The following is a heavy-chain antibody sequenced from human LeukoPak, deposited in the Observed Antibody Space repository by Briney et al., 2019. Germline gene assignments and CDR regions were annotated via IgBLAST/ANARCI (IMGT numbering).Heavy chain of an antibody. CDR1: DYTFTSYD. Sequence: ASVKVSCKASDYTFTSYDISWVRQDPGQGLEWMGWISTFNGKTQYAQKLQGRVTMTADTSTRTAYMELRSLRSDDTAVYYCARGWIEMPTVYFDYWGQGTLVSVSS. V-gene: IGHV1-18*01. D-gene: IGHD5-24*01. J-gene: IGHJ4*02. CDR3: ARGWIEMPTVYFDY. CDR2: ISTFNGKT.